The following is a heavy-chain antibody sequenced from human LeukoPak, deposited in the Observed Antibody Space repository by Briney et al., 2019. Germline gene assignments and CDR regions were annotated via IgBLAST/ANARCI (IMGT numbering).Heavy chain of an antibody. J-gene: IGHJ6*03. Sequence: PSETLSLTCAVYGGSFSGYYWSWIRQPPGKGLEWIGGINHSGSTNYNPSLKSRITVSVDTSKNQFSLKLSSVTAADTAVYYCRSVVPAAMRYYYYMDVRGKGPRSPSP. CDR2: INHSGST. CDR1: GGSFSGYY. CDR3: RSVVPAAMRYYYYMDV. D-gene: IGHD2-2*01. V-gene: IGHV4-34*01.